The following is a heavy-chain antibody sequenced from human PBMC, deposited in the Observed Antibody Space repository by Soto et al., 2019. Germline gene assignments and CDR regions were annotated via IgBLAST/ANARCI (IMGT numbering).Heavy chain of an antibody. CDR3: AKDRRPNYYYGMDV. J-gene: IGHJ6*02. V-gene: IGHV3-30*18. D-gene: IGHD6-25*01. CDR2: TSYDGSNK. CDR1: GFTFRSYG. Sequence: QVQLVESGGGVVQPGRSLRLSCAASGFTFRSYGMHWVRQAPGKGLEWVAVTSYDGSNKYYADSVKGRFTISRDNSKNPLYLQMNSLRAEDTAVYYCAKDRRPNYYYGMDVWGQGTTVTVSS.